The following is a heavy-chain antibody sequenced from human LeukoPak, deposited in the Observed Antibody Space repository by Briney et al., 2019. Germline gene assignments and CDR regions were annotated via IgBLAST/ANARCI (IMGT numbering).Heavy chain of an antibody. CDR3: ARGYCSGGSCHRPYYFDY. D-gene: IGHD2-15*01. V-gene: IGHV5-51*01. CDR1: GYSLTSYW. Sequence: GESLKISCKGSGYSLTSYWIGWVRQMPGKGLEWMGIIYPGDSDTRYSPSFQGQVTISADKSISTAYLQWSSLKASDTAMYYCARGYCSGGSCHRPYYFDYWGQGTLVTVSS. CDR2: IYPGDSDT. J-gene: IGHJ4*02.